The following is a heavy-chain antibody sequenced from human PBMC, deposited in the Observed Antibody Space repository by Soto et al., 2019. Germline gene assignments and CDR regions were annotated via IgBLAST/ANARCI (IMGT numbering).Heavy chain of an antibody. Sequence: QLQLQESGSGLVKPSQTLSLTCTVSGDSISSGDSWSWIRQPPGRGLEWIGFIYRSGNTYYNPSLKGRLTMSVDRSKNQFSLRLTSVTAADTAIYYCARASGNLRGDWFDPWGQGTLVTVSS. J-gene: IGHJ5*02. CDR2: IYRSGNT. CDR1: GDSISSGDS. D-gene: IGHD3-10*01. V-gene: IGHV4-30-2*01. CDR3: ARASGNLRGDWFDP.